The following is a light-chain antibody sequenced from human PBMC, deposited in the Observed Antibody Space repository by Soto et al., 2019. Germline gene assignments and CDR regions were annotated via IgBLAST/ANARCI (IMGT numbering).Light chain of an antibody. Sequence: QSALTQPPSASGSPGQSVTISCTGSSSDVGGYNFVSWYQQHPGKAPKLIIYEVSKRPSGVPDRFSGSKSGNTASLTVSGLQAEDEADCYCNSYAGTNNLGLFGGGTKVTVL. J-gene: IGLJ2*01. CDR3: NSYAGTNNLGL. CDR2: EVS. V-gene: IGLV2-8*01. CDR1: SSDVGGYNF.